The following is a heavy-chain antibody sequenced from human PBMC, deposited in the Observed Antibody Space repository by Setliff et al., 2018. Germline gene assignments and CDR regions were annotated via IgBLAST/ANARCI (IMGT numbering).Heavy chain of an antibody. CDR1: GGSISSGDYY. V-gene: IGHV4-30-4*08. J-gene: IGHJ4*02. CDR2: IYSSGST. Sequence: TVSGGSISSGDYYWSWIRQPPGKGLEWIGYIYSSGSTYYNPSLKSRVSISVDTSKNQFSLKLSSVTVADTAVYYCARESRYYYDNLGTLDYWGQGTLVTVSS. CDR3: ARESRYYYDNLGTLDY. D-gene: IGHD3-22*01.